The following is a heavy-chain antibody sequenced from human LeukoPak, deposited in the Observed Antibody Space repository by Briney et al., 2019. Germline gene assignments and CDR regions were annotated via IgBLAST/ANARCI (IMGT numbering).Heavy chain of an antibody. CDR3: AKSADQLLSVFDY. V-gene: IGHV3-23*01. Sequence: GGSLRLSCAASGFTFSSYAMSWVRQAPGKGLEWVSAISGTSGSTYSADSMKGRFTISRDNSQNTLYLQMNSLRAEDTAVYYCAKSADQLLSVFDYWGQGTLVTVSS. CDR2: ISGTSGST. J-gene: IGHJ4*02. CDR1: GFTFSSYA. D-gene: IGHD2-2*01.